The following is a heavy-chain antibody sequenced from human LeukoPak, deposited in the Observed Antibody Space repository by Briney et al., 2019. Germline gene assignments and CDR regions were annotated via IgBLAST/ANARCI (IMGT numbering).Heavy chain of an antibody. V-gene: IGHV4-39*07. D-gene: IGHD2-15*01. J-gene: IGHJ5*02. CDR2: IYYSGST. CDR3: ARDSYSENRENNWFDP. Sequence: SETLSLTCTVSGGSISSSSYYWGWIRQPPGKGLEWIGSIYYSGSTYYNPSLKSRVTISVDTSKNQFSLKLSSVTAADTAVYYCARDSYSENRENNWFDPWGQGTLVTVSS. CDR1: GGSISSSSYY.